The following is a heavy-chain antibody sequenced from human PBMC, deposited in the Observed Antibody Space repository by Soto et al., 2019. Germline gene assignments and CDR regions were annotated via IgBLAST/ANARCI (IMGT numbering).Heavy chain of an antibody. CDR3: AKDRIPTVTTLEFDY. J-gene: IGHJ4*02. Sequence: GGSLRLSCAASGFTFSSYAMSWVRQAPGKGLEWVSAISGSGGSTYYADSVKGRFTISRDNSKNTLYLQMNSLRAEDTAVYYCAKDRIPTVTTLEFDYWGQGTLVTVSS. D-gene: IGHD4-17*01. CDR2: ISGSGGST. V-gene: IGHV3-23*01. CDR1: GFTFSSYA.